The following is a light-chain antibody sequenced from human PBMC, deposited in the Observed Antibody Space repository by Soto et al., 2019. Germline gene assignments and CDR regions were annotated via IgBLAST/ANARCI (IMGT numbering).Light chain of an antibody. CDR3: VVWDDSLSGRV. CDR2: RNN. CDR1: SSNFGSNY. Sequence: QSVLTQPPSASGTPGQRVTISCSGSSSNFGSNYVYWYQQVPGTAPKLLIYRNNQRPSGVPDRFSGSKSGTSASLAISGLRSEDEADYYCVVWDDSLSGRVFGGGTQLTVL. V-gene: IGLV1-47*01. J-gene: IGLJ2*01.